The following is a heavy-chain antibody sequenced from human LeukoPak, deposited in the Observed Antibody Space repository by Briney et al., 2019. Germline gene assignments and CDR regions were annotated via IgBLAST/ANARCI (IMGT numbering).Heavy chain of an antibody. CDR1: GFTFSSYA. J-gene: IGHJ5*02. CDR3: ARDRPVGYCSGGSCYAFDP. D-gene: IGHD2-15*01. CDR2: ISGSGGST. V-gene: IGHV3-23*01. Sequence: PGGSLRLSCAASGFTFSSYAMSWVRQAPGKGLEWVSAISGSGGSTYYADSVKGRFTISRDNSKNTLYLQMNSLRAEDTAVYYCARDRPVGYCSGGSCYAFDPWGQGTLVTVSS.